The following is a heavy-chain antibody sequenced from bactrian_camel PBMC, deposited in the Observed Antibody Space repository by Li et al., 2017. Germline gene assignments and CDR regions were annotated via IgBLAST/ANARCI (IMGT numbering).Heavy chain of an antibody. D-gene: IGHD5*01. Sequence: HVQLVESGGGSVQAGGSLTLSCAASEYTYTMHCMAWFRQAPGKKREGVACINTNSGRTFYADSVRGRFTISRDNAKNTLYLQLNSLKTEDMAMYYCTKETEWVGYHEFAVHWGQGTQVTVS. CDR1: EYTYTMHC. CDR2: INTNSGRT. V-gene: IGHV3S1*01. J-gene: IGHJ4*01. CDR3: TKETEWVGYHEFAVH.